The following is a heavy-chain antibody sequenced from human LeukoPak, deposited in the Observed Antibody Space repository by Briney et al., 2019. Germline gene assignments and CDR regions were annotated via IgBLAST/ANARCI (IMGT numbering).Heavy chain of an antibody. CDR1: GGSISSYY. CDR3: ARDPEDKNGDYGAFDI. Sequence: SETLSLTCTVSGGSISSYYWSWIRQPPGKGLEWIGFIYDSGSTNYNSSLKSRVTISVDTSKNQFSLKLSSVTAADTAVYYCARDPEDKNGDYGAFDIWGQGTMVTVSS. D-gene: IGHD4-17*01. V-gene: IGHV4-59*01. J-gene: IGHJ3*02. CDR2: IYDSGST.